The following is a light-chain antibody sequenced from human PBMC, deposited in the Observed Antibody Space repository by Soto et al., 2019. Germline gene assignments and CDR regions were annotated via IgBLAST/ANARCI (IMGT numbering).Light chain of an antibody. CDR1: SGHNSYA. CDR2: LNSDGSH. CDR3: QTWSTDIRV. V-gene: IGLV4-69*01. Sequence: QSALTQPPSASASLGASVKLTCTLSSGHNSYAIAWHQQQPEKGPRYLMKLNSDGSHSKGDGIPDRFSGSSSGAERYLTISSLLSEDEADYYCQTWSTDIRVFGGGTKHRP. J-gene: IGLJ3*02.